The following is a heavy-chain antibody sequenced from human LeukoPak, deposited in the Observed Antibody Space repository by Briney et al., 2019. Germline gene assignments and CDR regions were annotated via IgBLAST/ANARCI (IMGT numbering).Heavy chain of an antibody. D-gene: IGHD4-17*01. Sequence: GGSLRLSCAASGFTFSSNGMHWVRQAPGKGLEWVSSISSSSSYIYYADSVKGRFTISRDNAKNSLYLQMNSLRAEDTAVYYCARVYGDYYYYYMDVWGKGTTVTVSS. CDR1: GFTFSSNG. V-gene: IGHV3-21*01. J-gene: IGHJ6*03. CDR3: ARVYGDYYYYYMDV. CDR2: ISSSSSYI.